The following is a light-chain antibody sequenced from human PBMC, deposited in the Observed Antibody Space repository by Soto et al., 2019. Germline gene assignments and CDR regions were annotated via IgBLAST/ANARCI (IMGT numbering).Light chain of an antibody. CDR2: ATS. J-gene: IGKJ4*01. V-gene: IGKV3-11*01. Sequence: EIVLTQSPATLSLSPGERATLSCRASQSVSSSLAWYQHKPVQAPRLLIYATSHRATDIPTRFSGSGSETDFTLTISSLEPEDFAVYYCQQRSDWPPSLTFGGGTKVEIK. CDR3: QQRSDWPPSLT. CDR1: QSVSSS.